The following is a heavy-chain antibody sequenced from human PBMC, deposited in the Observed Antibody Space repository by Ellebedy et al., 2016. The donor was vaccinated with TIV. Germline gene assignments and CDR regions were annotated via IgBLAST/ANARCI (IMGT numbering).Heavy chain of an antibody. Sequence: GESLKISCAASGFIFGTYWMTWVRQAPGKGLEWVAYIKHDGSETYYVDSVKGRFTVSRDNAKNSLYLQMSSLRAEDTAVYYCARDTSPYNFDSRGGFDYWGQGTLVTVSS. CDR1: GFIFGTYW. V-gene: IGHV3-7*01. CDR3: ARDTSPYNFDSRGGFDY. J-gene: IGHJ4*02. D-gene: IGHD3-22*01. CDR2: IKHDGSET.